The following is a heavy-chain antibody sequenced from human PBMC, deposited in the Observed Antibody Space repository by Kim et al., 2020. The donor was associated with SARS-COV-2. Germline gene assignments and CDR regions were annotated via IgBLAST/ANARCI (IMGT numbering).Heavy chain of an antibody. CDR2: ISGSGGST. Sequence: GGSLRLSCAASGFTFSSYAMSWVRQAPGKGLEWVSAISGSGGSTYYADSVKGRFTISRDNSKNTLYLQMNSLRAEDTAVYYCAKDSQFEWGDYETSFDYWGQGTLVTVSS. J-gene: IGHJ4*02. D-gene: IGHD4-17*01. CDR3: AKDSQFEWGDYETSFDY. CDR1: GFTFSSYA. V-gene: IGHV3-23*01.